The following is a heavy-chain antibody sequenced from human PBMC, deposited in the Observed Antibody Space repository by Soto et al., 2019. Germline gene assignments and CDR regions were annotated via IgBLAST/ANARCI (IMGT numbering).Heavy chain of an antibody. CDR1: GGSISSGDYY. CDR3: VRAGNYYDISGSPTGFDY. V-gene: IGHV4-30-4*01. CDR2: IYYSGST. J-gene: IGHJ4*02. Sequence: PLETLSLTCTVSGGSISSGDYYWSWIRQPPGKGLEWIGYIYYSGSTYYNPSLKSRVTISVDTSKNQFSLKLSSVTAADTAVYYCVRAGNYYDISGSPTGFDYWGQGTLVTVSS. D-gene: IGHD3-22*01.